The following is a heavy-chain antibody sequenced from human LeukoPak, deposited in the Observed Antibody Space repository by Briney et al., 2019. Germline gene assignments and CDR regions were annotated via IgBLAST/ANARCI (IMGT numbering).Heavy chain of an antibody. CDR1: GFTFSSYE. D-gene: IGHD2-2*01. J-gene: IGHJ6*04. V-gene: IGHV3-48*03. Sequence: PGGSLRLSCAASGFTFSSYEMHWVRQAPGKGLEWVSWISSSGSTIYYADSVKGRFTISRDNAKNSLYLQMNSLRAEDTAVYYCARDSGEDIVVVPAAYGMDVWGKGTTVTVSS. CDR3: ARDSGEDIVVVPAAYGMDV. CDR2: ISSSGSTI.